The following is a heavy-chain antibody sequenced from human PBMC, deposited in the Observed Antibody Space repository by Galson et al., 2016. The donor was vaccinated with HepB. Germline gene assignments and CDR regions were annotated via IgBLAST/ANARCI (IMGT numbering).Heavy chain of an antibody. D-gene: IGHD3-10*01. CDR2: ISTRRTT. J-gene: IGHJ4*02. CDR3: AKERMVRRVFDH. Sequence: SLRLSCAASGFVFSNFGLTWVRQAPGKGLEWVASISTRRTTYYSDSVQGRLTISRYKSNNTLYLPINGLRAEDTAVYYCAKERMVRRVFDHWGQGTLLTVSS. V-gene: IGHV3-23*01. CDR1: GFVFSNFG.